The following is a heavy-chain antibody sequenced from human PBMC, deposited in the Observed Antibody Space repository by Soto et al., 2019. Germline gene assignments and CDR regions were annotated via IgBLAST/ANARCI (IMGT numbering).Heavy chain of an antibody. CDR3: ARGVNCYDSSGSSWFDP. CDR2: IYHTGTT. D-gene: IGHD3-22*01. V-gene: IGHV4-30-2*01. Sequence: PSETLSLTCTVSGGSISSGGYSWTWLRLPPGKGLEWIGFIYHTGTTYYNPSLKSRVTISVDRSKNQFSLKLNSVTAADTAVYYCARGVNCYDSSGSSWFDPWSQGALVTVS. CDR1: GGSISSGGYS. J-gene: IGHJ5*02.